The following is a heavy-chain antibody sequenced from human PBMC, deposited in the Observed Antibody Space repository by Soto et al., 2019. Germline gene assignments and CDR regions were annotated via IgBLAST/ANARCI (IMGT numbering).Heavy chain of an antibody. CDR1: GFTFDDFT. J-gene: IGHJ6*02. CDR2: ISWAGDTT. Sequence: EVQLVESGGAVVQPGGSLRLSCSTSGFTFDDFTMHWVRQVPGKGLEWVSGISWAGDTTVYADSVNGRFSISRDTKKKSLHLQMNNLRTEDSAIYYWAKDVSGRWWYYAMDVWGQGTTVTVS. D-gene: IGHD2-15*01. CDR3: AKDVSGRWWYYAMDV. V-gene: IGHV3-43*01.